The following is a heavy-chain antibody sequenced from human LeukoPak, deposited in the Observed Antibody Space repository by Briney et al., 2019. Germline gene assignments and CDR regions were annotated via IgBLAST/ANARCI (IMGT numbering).Heavy chain of an antibody. V-gene: IGHV1-46*01. D-gene: IGHD5-18*01. J-gene: IGHJ3*02. CDR1: GYTFTSYY. Sequence: ASVKVSCKASGYTFTSYYMHWVRQAPGQGLEWMGIINPSGGSTSCAQKFQGRVTMTRDMSTSTVYMELSSLRSEDTAVYYCARENSDTAMVMSDPAWNDAFDIWGQGTMVTVSS. CDR3: ARENSDTAMVMSDPAWNDAFDI. CDR2: INPSGGST.